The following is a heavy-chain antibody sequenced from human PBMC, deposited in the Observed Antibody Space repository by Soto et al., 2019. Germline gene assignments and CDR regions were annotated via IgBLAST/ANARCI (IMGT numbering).Heavy chain of an antibody. Sequence: GESLKISCKGSGYSFTSYWISWVRQMPGKGLEWMGRIDPSDSYTNYSPSFQGHVTLSRDTSINTAYLELSRLRFDDAAVYFCARERYQVISDGMDVWGQGTTVTVSS. D-gene: IGHD2-2*01. CDR1: GYSFTSYW. CDR3: ARERYQVISDGMDV. V-gene: IGHV5-10-1*01. CDR2: IDPSDSYT. J-gene: IGHJ6*02.